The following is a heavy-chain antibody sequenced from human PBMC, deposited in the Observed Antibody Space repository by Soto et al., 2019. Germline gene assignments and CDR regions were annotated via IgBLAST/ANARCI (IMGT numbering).Heavy chain of an antibody. V-gene: IGHV4-28*01. CDR2: IYYSGST. Sequence: QVQLQESGPGLVKPSDTLSLTCAVSGYSISSSNWWGWIRQPPGKGLEWIGYIYYSGSTYSNPSLKSRATMSVDTSKNQFSLKLSSVTAVDTAVYYCARSGASNYVNWFDPWGQGTLVTVSS. CDR1: GYSISSSNW. CDR3: ARSGASNYVNWFDP. J-gene: IGHJ5*02. D-gene: IGHD4-4*01.